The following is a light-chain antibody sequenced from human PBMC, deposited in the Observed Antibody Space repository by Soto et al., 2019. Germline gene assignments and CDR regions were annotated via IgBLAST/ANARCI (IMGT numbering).Light chain of an antibody. CDR3: QQYNSYSWT. J-gene: IGKJ1*01. Sequence: DIQMTQSPSTLSASVGDRVTITCRASQSISSWWAWYQQKPGTSPKLLIYDASTLESGVPSRFSGSGSGTEFTLTISSLQPDDFATYYCQQYNSYSWTFGQGTKVDIK. CDR2: DAS. V-gene: IGKV1-5*01. CDR1: QSISSW.